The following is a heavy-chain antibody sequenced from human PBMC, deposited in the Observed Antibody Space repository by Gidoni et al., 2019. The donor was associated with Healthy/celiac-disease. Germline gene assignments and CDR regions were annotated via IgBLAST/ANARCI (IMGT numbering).Heavy chain of an antibody. V-gene: IGHV1-69*01. CDR2: IIPIFGTA. J-gene: IGHJ4*02. CDR3: ARAPSGSPYYFDY. D-gene: IGHD1-26*01. CDR1: GGTFSSYA. Sequence: VQLVQYGAEVKKTGSSVKVSCKAAGGTFSSYAISWVRQAPGQGIEWMGGIIPIFGTANYAQKFQGRVTITADESTSTAYMELSRLRSEDTAVYYCARAPSGSPYYFDYWGQGTLVTVSS.